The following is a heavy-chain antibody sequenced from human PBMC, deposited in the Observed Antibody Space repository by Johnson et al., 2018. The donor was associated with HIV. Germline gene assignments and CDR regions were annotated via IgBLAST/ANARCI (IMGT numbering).Heavy chain of an antibody. D-gene: IGHD6-19*01. Sequence: VQLVESGGGLVQPGGSLRLSCAASGFTVSSNYMSWVRQAPGKGLEWVSVIYRGGTTYYVDSVKRRFTISRDNSKNTLYLQMNSLRAEDTAVYYCARGEQWLVPDSEDAFDIWGQGTMVTVSS. CDR2: IYRGGTT. CDR3: ARGEQWLVPDSEDAFDI. J-gene: IGHJ3*02. V-gene: IGHV3-66*01. CDR1: GFTVSSNY.